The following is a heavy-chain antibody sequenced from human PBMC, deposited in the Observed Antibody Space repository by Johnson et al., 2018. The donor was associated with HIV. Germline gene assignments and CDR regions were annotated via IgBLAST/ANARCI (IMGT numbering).Heavy chain of an antibody. CDR2: IAYDGSNK. V-gene: IGHV3-30-3*01. Sequence: QMMLVESGGGVVQPGRSLRLSCAASGFTFSSYWMSWVRQAPGKGLEWVAVIAYDGSNKYYADSVKGRFTISRDNSKTTLYPQMNSLRAEDTAVYYCARDRRPWGPDAFDIWGQGTMVTVSS. D-gene: IGHD3-16*01. J-gene: IGHJ3*02. CDR1: GFTFSSYW. CDR3: ARDRRPWGPDAFDI.